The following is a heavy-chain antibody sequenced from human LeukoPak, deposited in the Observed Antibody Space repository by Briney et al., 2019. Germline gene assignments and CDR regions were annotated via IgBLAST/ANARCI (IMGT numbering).Heavy chain of an antibody. Sequence: PGGSLRLSCAASGFTFSSDWMHWVRQVPGKGLVWVSRINRDGSSTMYADSGRGRFTISRDNAKNTLYVQMNSLRAEDTAVYYCSTASGHAFDIWGRGTMVTVSS. CDR2: INRDGSST. J-gene: IGHJ3*02. V-gene: IGHV3-74*03. CDR3: STASGHAFDI. D-gene: IGHD3-10*01. CDR1: GFTFSSDW.